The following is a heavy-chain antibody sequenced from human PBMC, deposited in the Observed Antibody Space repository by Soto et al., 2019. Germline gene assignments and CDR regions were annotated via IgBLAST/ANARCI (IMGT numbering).Heavy chain of an antibody. CDR2: ISGSGGST. D-gene: IGHD6-13*01. CDR1: GFTFSSYA. V-gene: IGHV3-23*01. J-gene: IGHJ4*02. CDR3: AKRVKSWEGSSWYEEGFFDY. Sequence: GGSLRLSCAASGFTFSSYAMSWVRQAPGKGLEWVSAISGSGGSTYYADSVKGRFTISRDNSKNTLYLQMNSLRAEDTAVYYCAKRVKSWEGSSWYEEGFFDYWGQGTLVTVSS.